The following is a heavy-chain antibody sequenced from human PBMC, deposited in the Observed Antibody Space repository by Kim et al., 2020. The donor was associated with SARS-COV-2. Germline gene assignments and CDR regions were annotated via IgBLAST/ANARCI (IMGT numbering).Heavy chain of an antibody. CDR3: LGGFYFDY. D-gene: IGHD3-16*01. Sequence: ASVKVSCKTSGHFFTRDSIHWARQAPGQGLEWMGGIDCGNGNTIYSQKFQGRVTFTTDTSASTAYMELSFLRSEDSAVYYCLGGFYFDYWCQGTLVTVSS. CDR2: IDCGNGNT. J-gene: IGHJ4*02. V-gene: IGHV1-3*01. CDR1: GHFFTRDS.